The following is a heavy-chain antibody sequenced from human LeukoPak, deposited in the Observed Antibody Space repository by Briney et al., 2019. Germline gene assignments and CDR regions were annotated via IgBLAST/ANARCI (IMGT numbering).Heavy chain of an antibody. V-gene: IGHV4-34*01. CDR2: INHSGST. J-gene: IGHJ5*02. CDR3: ARVRGVIMDWFDP. D-gene: IGHD3-10*01. CDR1: GGSFSGYY. Sequence: SETLSLTCAVYGGSFSGYYWSWIRQPLGKGLEWIGGINHSGSTHYNPSLKSRVTISVHTSKTQFSLKLSSVTAADTTVYYCARVRGVIMDWFDPWGQGTLVTVSS.